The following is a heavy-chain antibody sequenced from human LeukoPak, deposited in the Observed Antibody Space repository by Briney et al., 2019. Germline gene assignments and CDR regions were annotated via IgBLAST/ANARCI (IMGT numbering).Heavy chain of an antibody. J-gene: IGHJ6*04. V-gene: IGHV3-7*03. D-gene: IGHD3-10*01. Sequence: GGSLRLSCAASGFTFSSYGMSWVRQAPGKGLEWVANITQDGSEKYYVDSVKGRFTISRDNAKNSLYLQMNSLRAEDTAVYYCARHAPYGSGSYYRFLGYYDYGMDGWGKGTTVTVSS. CDR2: ITQDGSEK. CDR1: GFTFSSYG. CDR3: ARHAPYGSGSYYRFLGYYDYGMDG.